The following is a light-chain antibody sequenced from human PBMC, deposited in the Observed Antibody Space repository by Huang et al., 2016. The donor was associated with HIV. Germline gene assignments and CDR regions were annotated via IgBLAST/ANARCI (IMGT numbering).Light chain of an antibody. CDR2: WAS. CDR1: QSVLYSSNNKNY. CDR3: QQYYSTPLT. J-gene: IGKJ4*01. V-gene: IGKV4-1*01. Sequence: DIVMTQSPDSLAVSLGERATINCNSGQSVLYSSNNKNYLAWYQQKPGQAPKLLIYWASTRESGVPDRFSGSGSGTDFTLTISSLQAEDVAVYYCQQYYSTPLTFGGGTKVEIK.